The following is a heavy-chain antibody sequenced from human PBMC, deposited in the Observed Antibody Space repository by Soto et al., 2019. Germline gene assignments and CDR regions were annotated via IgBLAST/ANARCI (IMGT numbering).Heavy chain of an antibody. CDR2: ISYDGSNK. CDR3: AKEAVAAAGDYYYYYYGMDV. CDR1: GFTFSSYG. J-gene: IGHJ6*02. Sequence: GGALRLSCAASGFTFSSYGIHWVRQAPGKGLEWVAVISYDGSNKYYADSVKGRFTISRDNSKNTLYLQMNSLRAEDTAVYYCAKEAVAAAGDYYYYYYGMDVWGQGTTVTVSS. D-gene: IGHD6-13*01. V-gene: IGHV3-30*18.